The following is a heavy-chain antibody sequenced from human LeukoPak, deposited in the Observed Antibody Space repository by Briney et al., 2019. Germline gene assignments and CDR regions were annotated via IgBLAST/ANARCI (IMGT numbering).Heavy chain of an antibody. CDR2: INPNSGGT. CDR1: GYTFTGYY. Sequence: GASVKVSCKASGYTFTGYYMHWVRQAPGQGLEWMGWINPNSGGTNYAQKFQGRVTMTRDTSISTAYMELSRLRSDDTAVYYCARGLEWLRETYYFDYWGQGTLVTVSS. D-gene: IGHD3-3*01. V-gene: IGHV1-2*02. J-gene: IGHJ4*02. CDR3: ARGLEWLRETYYFDY.